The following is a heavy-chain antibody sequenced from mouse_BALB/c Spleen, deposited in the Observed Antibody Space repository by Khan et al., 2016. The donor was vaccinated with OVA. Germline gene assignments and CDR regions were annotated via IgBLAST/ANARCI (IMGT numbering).Heavy chain of an antibody. CDR1: CYSITSGYG. CDR3: ARTARIKY. D-gene: IGHD1-2*01. Sequence: VELVESGPCLVKPSQSLSLTCTVTCYSITSGYGWNWIRQFPGNKLEWMGYISYSGSTNYNPSLKSRISITRDTSKNQFFLQLNSVTTEDTATYYCARTARIKYWGQGTTLTVSS. CDR2: ISYSGST. J-gene: IGHJ2*01. V-gene: IGHV3-2*02.